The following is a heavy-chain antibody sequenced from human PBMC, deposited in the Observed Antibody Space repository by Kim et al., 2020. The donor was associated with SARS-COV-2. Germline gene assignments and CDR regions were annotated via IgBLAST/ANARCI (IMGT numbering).Heavy chain of an antibody. CDR3: ARGSAGVLSGPFDY. J-gene: IGHJ4*02. V-gene: IGHV4-39*07. Sequence: NPSLKSRVTISVDPSKNQFSLQLSSVTAADTAVYYCARGSAGVLSGPFDYWGQGTLVTVSS. D-gene: IGHD3-10*01.